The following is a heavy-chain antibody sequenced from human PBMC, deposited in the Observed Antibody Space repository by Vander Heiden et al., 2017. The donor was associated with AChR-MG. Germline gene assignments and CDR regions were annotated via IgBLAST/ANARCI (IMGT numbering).Heavy chain of an antibody. CDR3: AKDRVVAVAGTGGFDY. Sequence: EVQLVESGGALVHPGRSLRLSCAAPGFTFGDYAMDWVRQGPGKGLEWVSGISWNSGSIGYADSVKGRFTISRDNAKNSLYLQMNSLRAEDTALYYCAKDRVVAVAGTGGFDYWGQGTLVTVSS. CDR2: ISWNSGSI. CDR1: GFTFGDYA. D-gene: IGHD6-19*01. J-gene: IGHJ4*01. V-gene: IGHV3-9*01.